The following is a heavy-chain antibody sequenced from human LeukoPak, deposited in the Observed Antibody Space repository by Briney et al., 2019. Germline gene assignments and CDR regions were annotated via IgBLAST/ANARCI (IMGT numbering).Heavy chain of an antibody. J-gene: IGHJ4*02. CDR2: IRCDGSNK. CDR3: AKDMVRGVIRRLPDY. V-gene: IGHV3-30*02. Sequence: GGSLRLSCAASGFTFSSYGMHWVRQAPGKGLEWVAFIRCDGSNKYYADSVKGRFTISRDNSKNTLYLQMNSLRAEDTAVYYCAKDMVRGVIRRLPDYWGQGTLVTVSS. CDR1: GFTFSSYG. D-gene: IGHD3-10*01.